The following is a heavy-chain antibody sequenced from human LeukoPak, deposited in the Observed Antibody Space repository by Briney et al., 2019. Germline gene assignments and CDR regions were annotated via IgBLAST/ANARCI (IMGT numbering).Heavy chain of an antibody. D-gene: IGHD1-26*01. CDR1: GFTFSSYV. CDR3: ARVGGLYGSYYWVDY. Sequence: SGGSLRLSCAASGFTFSSYVMSWVRQAPGKGLEWVSAISGSGGSTYYADSVKGRFTISRDNSKNTLYLQMNSLRAEDTAVYYCARVGGLYGSYYWVDYWGQGTLVTVSS. J-gene: IGHJ4*02. V-gene: IGHV3-23*01. CDR2: ISGSGGST.